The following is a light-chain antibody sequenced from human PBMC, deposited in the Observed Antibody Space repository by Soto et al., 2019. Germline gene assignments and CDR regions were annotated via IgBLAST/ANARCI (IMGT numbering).Light chain of an antibody. CDR3: QHYNNWPFT. CDR1: QSVSTN. V-gene: IGKV3-15*01. Sequence: EIVMTQSPATLSVSPGERATLSCRASQSVSTNLAWYQQKPGQAPSLVIYGASARATGIPARFSGGGSGTEFTLTISSLQSEAFAVYYCQHYNNWPFTFGQGTKLEIK. CDR2: GAS. J-gene: IGKJ2*01.